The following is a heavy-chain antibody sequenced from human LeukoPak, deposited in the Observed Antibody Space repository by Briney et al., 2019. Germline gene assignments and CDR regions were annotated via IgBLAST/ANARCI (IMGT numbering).Heavy chain of an antibody. D-gene: IGHD6-13*01. J-gene: IGHJ2*01. V-gene: IGHV3-7*01. CDR1: GFTFSSYW. CDR3: AREGSNWYWYFDL. Sequence: TGGSLRLSCAASGFTFSSYWMSWVRQAPGKGLEWVANIKQDGSEKYYVDSAKGRFTISRDNAKSSLYLQMNSLRAEDTAVYFCAREGSNWYWYFDLWGRGTLVTVCS. CDR2: IKQDGSEK.